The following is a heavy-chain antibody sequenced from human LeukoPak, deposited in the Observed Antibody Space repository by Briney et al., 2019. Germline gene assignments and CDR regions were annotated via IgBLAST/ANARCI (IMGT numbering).Heavy chain of an antibody. J-gene: IGHJ4*02. Sequence: GGSLRLSCAASGFTFSSYEMNWVRQAPGKGLEWVSYISSSGSTIYYADSVKGRFTISRDNAKNSPYLQMNSLRAEDTAVYYCAREGGDSSGYYGYFDYWGQGTLVTVSS. CDR2: ISSSGSTI. D-gene: IGHD3-22*01. CDR1: GFTFSSYE. V-gene: IGHV3-48*03. CDR3: AREGGDSSGYYGYFDY.